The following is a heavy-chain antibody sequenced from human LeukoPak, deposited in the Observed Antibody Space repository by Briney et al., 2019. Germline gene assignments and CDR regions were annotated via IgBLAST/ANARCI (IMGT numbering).Heavy chain of an antibody. CDR3: ARGLLKFDY. CDR2: IYYSGST. CDR1: GGSISSYY. V-gene: IGHV4-59*12. J-gene: IGHJ4*02. Sequence: SETLSLTCTVSGGSISSYYWSWIRQPPGKGLEWIGYIYYSGSTNYNPSLKSRVTMSVDTSKNQFSLKLSSVTAADTAVYYCARGLLKFDYWGQGTLVTVSS.